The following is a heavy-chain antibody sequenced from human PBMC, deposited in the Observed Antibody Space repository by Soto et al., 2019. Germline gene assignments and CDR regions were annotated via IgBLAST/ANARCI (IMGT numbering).Heavy chain of an antibody. J-gene: IGHJ6*02. D-gene: IGHD3-10*01. CDR1: GFTFSSYA. Sequence: GGSLRLSCAASGFTFSSYAMSWVRQAPGKGLEWVSAISGSGGSTYYADSVKGRFTISRDNSKNTLYLQMNSLRAEDTAVYYCAKESLWFGELLFSVFGMDVWGQGTTVTVSS. CDR2: ISGSGGST. CDR3: AKESLWFGELLFSVFGMDV. V-gene: IGHV3-23*01.